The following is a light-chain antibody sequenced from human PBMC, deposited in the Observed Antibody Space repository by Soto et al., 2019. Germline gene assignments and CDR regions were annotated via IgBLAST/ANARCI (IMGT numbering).Light chain of an antibody. CDR2: DVS. CDR3: QQYGSSPWT. V-gene: IGKV3-20*01. CDR1: QSFSGSY. J-gene: IGKJ2*02. Sequence: EIVLTQSPGTLSLSPGERATLSCRASQSFSGSYLGWYQQKLGQAPRLLFYDVSSRATGIPGRFGGSGSGTDFTLTISRLEPEDFAVYYCQQYGSSPWTFGQGTKLEIK.